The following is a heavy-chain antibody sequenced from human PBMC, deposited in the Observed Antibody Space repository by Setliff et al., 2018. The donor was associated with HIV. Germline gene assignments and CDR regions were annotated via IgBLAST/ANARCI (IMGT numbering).Heavy chain of an antibody. V-gene: IGHV1-69*10. CDR3: ARGGRWWGPNNPSPHFYHMDL. Sequence: ASVKVSCKASGGIGTYAISWVRQAPGQGLEWMGGSIPNYSVETQKFRDRVSIYVDQSRRTAYMELRNLRFDDTASYFCARGGRWWGPNNPSPHFYHMDLWGSGTSVTSPQ. J-gene: IGHJ6*04. CDR2: SIPNYSVE. D-gene: IGHD2-15*01. CDR1: GGIGTYA.